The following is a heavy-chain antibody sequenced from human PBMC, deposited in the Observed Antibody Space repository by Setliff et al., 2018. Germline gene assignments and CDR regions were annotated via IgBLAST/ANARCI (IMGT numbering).Heavy chain of an antibody. V-gene: IGHV3-23*01. Sequence: GGSLRLSCAASGFIFRSYAMSWVRQAPGKGLEWVSAISGSGVSTYYADSVKGRFTISRDNSKNTLYLQMLSLRAEDTAVYYCAKGGSTSCYTEADYWGQGTLVTVSS. CDR1: GFIFRSYA. D-gene: IGHD2-2*02. CDR2: ISGSGVST. J-gene: IGHJ4*02. CDR3: AKGGSTSCYTEADY.